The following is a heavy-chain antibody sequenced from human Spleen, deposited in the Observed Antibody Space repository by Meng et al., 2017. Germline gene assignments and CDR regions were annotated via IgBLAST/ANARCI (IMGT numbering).Heavy chain of an antibody. D-gene: IGHD2-2*01. CDR2: INTDGSST. CDR1: GFTFTSYW. CDR3: ARDIPATAAAFGI. Sequence: GGSLRLSCAASGFTFTSYWMHWVRQAPGKGLVWVSRINTDGSSTNYADSVKGRFSISRDNAKNSLFLQMNSLRTEDTAVYYCARDIPATAAAFGIWGQGTMVTVSS. J-gene: IGHJ3*02. V-gene: IGHV3-74*01.